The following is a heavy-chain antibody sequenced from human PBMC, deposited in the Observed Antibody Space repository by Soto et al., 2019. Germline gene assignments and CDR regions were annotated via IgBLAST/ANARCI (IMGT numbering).Heavy chain of an antibody. J-gene: IGHJ5*02. CDR3: AKDKGYCSSTSCYAGWFDP. CDR2: ISYDGSNK. Sequence: PGGSLRLSCAASGFTFSSYGMHWVRQAPGKGLEWVAVISYDGSNKYYADSVKGRFTISRDNSKNTLYLQMNSLRAEDTAVYYCAKDKGYCSSTSCYAGWFDPWGQGTLVTVS. D-gene: IGHD2-2*01. V-gene: IGHV3-30*18. CDR1: GFTFSSYG.